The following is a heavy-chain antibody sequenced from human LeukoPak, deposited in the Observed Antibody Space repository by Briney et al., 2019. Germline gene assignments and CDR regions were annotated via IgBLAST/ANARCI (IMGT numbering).Heavy chain of an antibody. V-gene: IGHV3-7*01. D-gene: IGHD6-13*01. J-gene: IGHJ4*02. CDR1: GFTFSTKW. CDR2: IKPDGSEK. CDR3: ARGGSTSSWFWND. Sequence: GGSLRLSCAASGFTFSTKWMTWVRQAPGKGLEWVANIKPDGSEKLYVDSVKGRFTISRDNARNSLYLQMNSLRAEDMAVYYCARGGSTSSWFWNDWGQGTLVTVSS.